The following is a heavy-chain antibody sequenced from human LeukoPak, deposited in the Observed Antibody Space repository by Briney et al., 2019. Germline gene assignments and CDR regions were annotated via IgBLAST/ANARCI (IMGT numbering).Heavy chain of an antibody. Sequence: ASVKVSCKASGYTFTGYYMHWVQQAPGQGLEWMGWINPNSGGTNYAQKFQGRVTMTRDTSISTAYMELSRLRSDDTAVYFCARSGSTGYSLDYWGQGTLVTVSS. CDR2: INPNSGGT. D-gene: IGHD3-22*01. CDR3: ARSGSTGYSLDY. CDR1: GYTFTGYY. J-gene: IGHJ4*02. V-gene: IGHV1-2*02.